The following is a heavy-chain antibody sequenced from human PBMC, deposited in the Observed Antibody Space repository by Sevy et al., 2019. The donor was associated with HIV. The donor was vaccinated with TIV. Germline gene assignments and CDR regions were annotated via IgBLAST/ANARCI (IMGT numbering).Heavy chain of an antibody. V-gene: IGHV3-23*01. CDR3: AKARSGIASAGTNY. CDR1: GFNFSSYA. J-gene: IGHJ4*02. CDR2: TSGSGEST. D-gene: IGHD6-13*01. Sequence: GGSLRLSCAASGFNFSSYAMSWVRQAPGKGLEWVSTTSGSGESTYYADSGKGRFSISRDNSKNTLFLQMNSLRAEDTAVYYCAKARSGIASAGTNYWGQGTLVTVSS.